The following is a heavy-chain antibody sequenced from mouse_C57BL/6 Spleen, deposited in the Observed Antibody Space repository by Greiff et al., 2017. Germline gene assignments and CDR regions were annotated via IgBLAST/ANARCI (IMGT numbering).Heavy chain of an antibody. J-gene: IGHJ4*01. V-gene: IGHV1-61*01. CDR2: IYPSDSET. Sequence: QVQLQQPGAELVRPGSSVKLSCKASGYTFTSYWMDWVKQRPGQGLEWIGNIYPSDSETHYNQKFKDKATLTEDKSSSTAYMQLSSLTSEDSAVYYCARGGYAMDYWGQGTSVTVSS. CDR3: ARGGYAMDY. CDR1: GYTFTSYW.